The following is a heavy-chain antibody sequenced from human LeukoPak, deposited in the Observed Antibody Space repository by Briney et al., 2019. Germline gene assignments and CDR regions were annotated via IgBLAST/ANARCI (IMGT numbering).Heavy chain of an antibody. Sequence: ASVKVSCKASGGTFSSYAISWVRQAPGQGLEWMGIINPSGGSTSYAQKFQGRVTMTRDMSTTTVYMELSSLRSEDTAVYYCARDPPNCSGGSCYSGDYFDYWGQGTLVTVSS. V-gene: IGHV1-46*01. CDR1: GGTFSSYA. D-gene: IGHD2-15*01. CDR2: INPSGGST. J-gene: IGHJ4*02. CDR3: ARDPPNCSGGSCYSGDYFDY.